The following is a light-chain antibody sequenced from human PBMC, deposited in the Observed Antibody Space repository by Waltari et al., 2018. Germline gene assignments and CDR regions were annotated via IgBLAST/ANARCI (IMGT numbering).Light chain of an antibody. Sequence: QLVLTQSPSASASLGASVKPTCTRSSGHSSNIIAWLPQQPGKGPRYLMQVNSDGSHRKGGDIPDRFSGSSSGAERYLTISSLQSEDEADYYCETGGHGTWVFGGGTKLTVL. CDR2: VNSDGSH. CDR3: ETGGHGTWV. CDR1: SGHSSNI. V-gene: IGLV4-69*01. J-gene: IGLJ3*02.